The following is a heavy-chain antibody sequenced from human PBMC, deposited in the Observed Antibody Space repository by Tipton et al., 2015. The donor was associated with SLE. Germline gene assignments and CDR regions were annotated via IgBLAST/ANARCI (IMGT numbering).Heavy chain of an antibody. CDR1: GFTFDDYT. D-gene: IGHD3-10*01. J-gene: IGHJ6*03. V-gene: IGHV3-43*01. Sequence: SLRLSCAASGFTFDDYTMHWVRQAPGKGLEWVSLISWDGGSTYYADSVKGRFTISRDNSKNTLYLQMNSLRAEDTAVYYCASVGSYYYYYMDVWGKGTTVTVSS. CDR2: ISWDGGST. CDR3: ASVGSYYYYYMDV.